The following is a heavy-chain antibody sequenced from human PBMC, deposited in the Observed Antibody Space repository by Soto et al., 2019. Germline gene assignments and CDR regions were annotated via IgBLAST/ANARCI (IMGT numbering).Heavy chain of an antibody. Sequence: EVQLVESGGGLVKPGGSLRLSCAASGFTFSNAWMSWVRQAPGKGLEWVGRIKSKTDGGTTDYAAPVKGRFTISRDDSKNTLYLQMNSLKTEDTAVYYCARDGAVPAAIVPIPIYYYYYGMDVWGQGTTVTVSS. CDR3: ARDGAVPAAIVPIPIYYYYYGMDV. CDR1: GFTFSNAW. J-gene: IGHJ6*02. D-gene: IGHD2-2*02. V-gene: IGHV3-15*01. CDR2: IKSKTDGGTT.